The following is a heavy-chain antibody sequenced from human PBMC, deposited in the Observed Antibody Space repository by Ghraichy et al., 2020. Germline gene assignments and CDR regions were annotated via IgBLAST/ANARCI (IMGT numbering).Heavy chain of an antibody. J-gene: IGHJ4*02. V-gene: IGHV1-8*01. CDR2: MNPNSGNT. Sequence: VKVSCKASGYTFTSYDINWVRQATGHGLEWMGWMNPNSGNTGYAQKFQGRVTMTRNTSISTAYMELSSLRSEDTAVYYCARGAYEYSSGSYFDYWGQGTLVTVSS. CDR1: GYTFTSYD. D-gene: IGHD6-19*01. CDR3: ARGAYEYSSGSYFDY.